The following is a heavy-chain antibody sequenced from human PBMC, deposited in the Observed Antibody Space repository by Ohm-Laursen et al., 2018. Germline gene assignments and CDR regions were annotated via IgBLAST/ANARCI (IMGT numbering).Heavy chain of an antibody. CDR3: ARGRIAAAGTGIPNNWFDP. V-gene: IGHV2-70*11. Sequence: TQTLTLTCTFSGFSLSTSGMCVSWIRQPPGKALEWLARIDWDDDKYYSTSLKTRLTISKDTSKNQVVLTMTNMDPVDTATYYCARGRIAAAGTGIPNNWFDPWGQGTLVTVSS. J-gene: IGHJ5*02. CDR1: GFSLSTSGMC. D-gene: IGHD6-13*01. CDR2: IDWDDDK.